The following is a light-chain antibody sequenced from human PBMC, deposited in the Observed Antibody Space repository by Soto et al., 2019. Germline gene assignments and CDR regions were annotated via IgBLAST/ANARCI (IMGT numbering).Light chain of an antibody. CDR2: DAS. Sequence: DIQMTQSPSTLSAFVGDRVTITCRASQSIGSWLAWYQQKLGKAPKLLIYDASSLESGVPSRFSGSGSGTEFTLTISSLQPDDFASYTCQQYNSYPGAFGQGTKVEIK. CDR1: QSIGSW. V-gene: IGKV1-5*01. CDR3: QQYNSYPGA. J-gene: IGKJ1*01.